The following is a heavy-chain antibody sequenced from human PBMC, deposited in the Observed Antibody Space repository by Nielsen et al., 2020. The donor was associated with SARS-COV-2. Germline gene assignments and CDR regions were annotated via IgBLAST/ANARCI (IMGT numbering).Heavy chain of an antibody. CDR2: TWADGSHK. CDR3: VRAINGDY. J-gene: IGHJ4*02. V-gene: IGHV3-33*08. CDR1: GFTFSDFG. Sequence: GESLKISCEASGFTFSDFGMHWVRQAPGKGLEWVALTWADGSHKYYADSVKGRFTISRDNAKNTLYLQMNSLRAEDTAVYFCVRAINGDYWGQGTLVTVSS.